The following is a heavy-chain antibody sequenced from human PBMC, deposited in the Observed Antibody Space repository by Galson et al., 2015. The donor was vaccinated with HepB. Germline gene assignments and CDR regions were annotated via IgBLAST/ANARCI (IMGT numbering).Heavy chain of an antibody. CDR3: ARGMGATIFDY. CDR1: GFTFSSYA. J-gene: IGHJ4*02. D-gene: IGHD1-26*01. V-gene: IGHV3-30-3*01. CDR2: ISYDGSNK. Sequence: SLRLSCAASGFTFSSYAMHWVRQAPGKGLEWVAVISYDGSNKYYADSVKGRFTISRDNSKNTLYLQMNSLRAEDTAVYYCARGMGATIFDYWGQGTLVTVSS.